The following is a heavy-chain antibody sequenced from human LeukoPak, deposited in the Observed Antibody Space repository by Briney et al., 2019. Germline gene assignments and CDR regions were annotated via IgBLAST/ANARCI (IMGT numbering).Heavy chain of an antibody. D-gene: IGHD2-21*02. J-gene: IGHJ4*02. CDR1: GFTFSNYA. CDR2: IGGSGGST. CDR3: ARAADDYFFDY. Sequence: PGGPLRLSCAASGFTFSNYALSWVRQAPGKGLEWVSGIGGSGGSTYYADSVKGRFTISRDNSKNTLSLQMNSLRAEDTAVYYCARAADDYFFDYWGQGTLVTVSS. V-gene: IGHV3-23*01.